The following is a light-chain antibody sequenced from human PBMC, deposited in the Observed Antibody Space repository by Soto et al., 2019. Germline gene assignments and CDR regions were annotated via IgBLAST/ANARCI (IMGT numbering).Light chain of an antibody. V-gene: IGKV3-11*01. CDR3: QQRITWPST. CDR2: DAS. J-gene: IGKJ2*01. Sequence: EIVLTQSPATLSLSPGESATLSCRASQSVSSSLAWYQQKAGQAPRLLIYDASNRATGIPARFSGSGSGTDFTLTISSLEPEDFAFYYCQQRITWPSTFGQGTKLEIK. CDR1: QSVSSS.